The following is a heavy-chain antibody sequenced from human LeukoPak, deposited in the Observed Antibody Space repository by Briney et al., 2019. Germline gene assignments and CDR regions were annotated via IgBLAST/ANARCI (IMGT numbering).Heavy chain of an antibody. J-gene: IGHJ4*02. CDR2: FDPEDGET. D-gene: IGHD4-17*01. Sequence: ASVKVSCKVSGYTLTELSMHWVRQAPGKGLEWMGGFDPEDGETIYAQKFQGRVTMTEDTSTDTAYMELSSLRSEDTAVYYCAKDVFDGNYGDYALLIDYWGQGTLVTVSS. CDR3: AKDVFDGNYGDYALLIDY. CDR1: GYTLTELS. V-gene: IGHV1-24*01.